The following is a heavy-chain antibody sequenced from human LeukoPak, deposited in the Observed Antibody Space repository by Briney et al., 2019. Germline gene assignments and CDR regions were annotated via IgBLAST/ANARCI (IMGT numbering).Heavy chain of an antibody. Sequence: GESLKISCKGSGYSFTSYWISWVRQMPGKGLEWMGRIDPSDSYTNYSPSFQGHVTISADKSISTAYLQWSSLKASDTAMYYCARHYEVSYYYGSGSPYYYGMDVWGKGTTVTVSS. CDR2: IDPSDSYT. D-gene: IGHD3-10*01. CDR1: GYSFTSYW. J-gene: IGHJ6*04. CDR3: ARHYEVSYYYGSGSPYYYGMDV. V-gene: IGHV5-10-1*01.